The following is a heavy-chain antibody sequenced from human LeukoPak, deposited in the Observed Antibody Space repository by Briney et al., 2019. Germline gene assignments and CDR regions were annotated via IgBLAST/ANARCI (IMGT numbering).Heavy chain of an antibody. V-gene: IGHV1-18*01. CDR3: ARAPYCGGDCYSPAFNYYYYMDV. J-gene: IGHJ6*03. D-gene: IGHD2-21*01. CDR1: GYTFTSYG. Sequence: ASVKVSCKASGYTFTSYGISWVRQAPGQGLEWMGWISAYNGNTNYAQKLQGRVTMTTDTSTSTAYMELRSLRSDDTAVYYCARAPYCGGDCYSPAFNYYYYMDVWGKGTTVTVSS. CDR2: ISAYNGNT.